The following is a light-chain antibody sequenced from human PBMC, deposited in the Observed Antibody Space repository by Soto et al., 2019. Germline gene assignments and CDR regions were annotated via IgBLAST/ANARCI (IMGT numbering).Light chain of an antibody. CDR1: QSVSRSY. J-gene: IGKJ2*01. CDR2: GAS. Sequence: EIVLTQSPGTLSLSPGERATLSCRASQSVSRSYLAWYQQKPGQAPRLLIYGASTRAPGIAARFSGSGSGTNFTLSISGLQSADFAVYYCQQYNDWPLYTFGQGTKLEIK. V-gene: IGKV3-15*01. CDR3: QQYNDWPLYT.